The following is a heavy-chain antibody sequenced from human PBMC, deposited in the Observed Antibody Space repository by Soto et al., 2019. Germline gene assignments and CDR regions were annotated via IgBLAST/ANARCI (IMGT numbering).Heavy chain of an antibody. D-gene: IGHD1-26*01. CDR2: ISYDGSNK. Sequence: GGSLRLSCAASGFTFSSYAMHWVRQAPGKGLEWVAVISYDGSNKYYADSVKGRFTISRDNSKNTLYLQMNSLRAEDTAVYYCARDSGSYHDFTALDYWGQGTLVTVSS. CDR3: ARDSGSYHDFTALDY. V-gene: IGHV3-30-3*01. J-gene: IGHJ4*02. CDR1: GFTFSSYA.